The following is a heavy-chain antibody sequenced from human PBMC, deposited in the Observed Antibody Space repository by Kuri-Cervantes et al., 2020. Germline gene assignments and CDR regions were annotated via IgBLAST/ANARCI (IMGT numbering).Heavy chain of an antibody. V-gene: IGHV1-2*02. Sequence: ASVKVSCKASGYTFTGYYMHWVRQAPGQGLEWMGWINPNSGSTNYAQKFQGRVTMTRDTSTRTVYMELSSLRSEDTAVYYCGRGHTLIDYWGQGTLVTVSS. CDR3: GRGHTLIDY. CDR1: GYTFTGYY. D-gene: IGHD1-26*01. J-gene: IGHJ4*02. CDR2: INPNSGST.